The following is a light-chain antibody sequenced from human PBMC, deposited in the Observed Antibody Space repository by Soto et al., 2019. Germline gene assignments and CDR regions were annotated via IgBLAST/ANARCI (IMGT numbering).Light chain of an antibody. CDR2: DVD. V-gene: IGLV2-8*01. CDR1: SSDVGRYNH. Sequence: QSVLTQPPSASGSPGQSVTISCTGTSSDVGRYNHVPWYQQHPGKAPKLMIFDVDKRPSGVPDRFSGSKSGNTASLTVSGLQAEDEADYYCSSYAGSIYVFGSGTKVTVL. J-gene: IGLJ1*01. CDR3: SSYAGSIYV.